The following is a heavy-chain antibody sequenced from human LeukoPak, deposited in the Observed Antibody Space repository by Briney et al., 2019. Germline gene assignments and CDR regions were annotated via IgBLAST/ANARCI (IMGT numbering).Heavy chain of an antibody. Sequence: GGSLRLSCAASGFTFGDYAMSWVRQAPGKGLEWVGFIRSKAYGGTTEYAASVKGRFTISRDDSKSIAYLQMNSLKTEDTAVYYCTRAHSSGWYYFDYWGQGTLVTVSS. CDR2: IRSKAYGGTT. J-gene: IGHJ4*02. CDR3: TRAHSSGWYYFDY. V-gene: IGHV3-49*04. CDR1: GFTFGDYA. D-gene: IGHD6-19*01.